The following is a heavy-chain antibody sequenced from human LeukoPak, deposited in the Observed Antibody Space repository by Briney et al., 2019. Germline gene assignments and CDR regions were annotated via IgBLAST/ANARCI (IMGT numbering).Heavy chain of an antibody. CDR2: INPNSGGT. V-gene: IGHV1-2*02. CDR1: GYTFTGYY. J-gene: IGHJ2*01. CDR3: ARKEMATIISAKELGRDWYFDL. D-gene: IGHD5-24*01. Sequence: VASVKVSCKASGYTFTGYYMHWVRQAPGQGLEWMGWINPNSGGTNYAQKFQGRVTMTRDTSISTAYMELSSLRSEDTAVYYCARKEMATIISAKELGRDWYFDLWGRGTLVTVCS.